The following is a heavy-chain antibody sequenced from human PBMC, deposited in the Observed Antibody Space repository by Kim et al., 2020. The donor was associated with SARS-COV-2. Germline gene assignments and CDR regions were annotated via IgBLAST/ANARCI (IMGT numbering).Heavy chain of an antibody. V-gene: IGHV4-4*07. Sequence: SETLSLTCTVSGGSISSYYWSWIRQPAGKGLEWIGRIYTSGSTNYNPSLKSRVTMSVDTSKNQFSLKLSSVTAADTAVYYCARDTYYYDSSGYYDWFDPCGQGTLVTVSS. J-gene: IGHJ5*02. CDR2: IYTSGST. D-gene: IGHD3-22*01. CDR3: ARDTYYYDSSGYYDWFDP. CDR1: GGSISSYY.